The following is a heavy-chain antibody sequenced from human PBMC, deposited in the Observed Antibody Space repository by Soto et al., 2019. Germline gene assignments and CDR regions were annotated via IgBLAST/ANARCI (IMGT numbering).Heavy chain of an antibody. Sequence: GASVKVSCKASGGTFSSYTISWVRQAPGQGLEWMGRIIPILGIANYAQKFQGRVTITADKSTSTAYMELSSLRSEDTAVYYCARGKNIFGGVYYFDYWGQGTLVTVSS. V-gene: IGHV1-69*02. D-gene: IGHD3-3*02. J-gene: IGHJ4*02. CDR1: GGTFSSYT. CDR3: ARGKNIFGGVYYFDY. CDR2: IIPILGIA.